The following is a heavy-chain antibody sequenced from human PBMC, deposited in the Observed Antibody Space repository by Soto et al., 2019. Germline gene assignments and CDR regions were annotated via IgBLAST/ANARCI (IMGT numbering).Heavy chain of an antibody. Sequence: SETLSLTCTVSGGSISSGGYYWSWIRQHPGKGLEWIGYIYYSGSTNYNPSLKSRVTISVDTSKNQFSLKLSSVTAADTAVYYCARQPSSSWYWIDPWGQGTLVTVSS. D-gene: IGHD6-13*01. CDR2: IYYSGST. CDR1: GGSISSGGYY. J-gene: IGHJ5*02. V-gene: IGHV4-61*08. CDR3: ARQPSSSWYWIDP.